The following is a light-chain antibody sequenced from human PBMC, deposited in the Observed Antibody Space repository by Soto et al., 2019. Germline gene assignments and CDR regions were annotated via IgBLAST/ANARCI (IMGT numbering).Light chain of an antibody. CDR3: RSFAGSKNFRG. Sequence: QSALTQPPSASGSPGQSVTISCTGTSSDVGGYNYVSWYQQHPGKAPKLMIYEVSKRPSGVPDRFSGSKSGNTASLTVSGLQAEDEAYYYWRSFAGSKNFRGFGRGTKVTVL. J-gene: IGLJ2*01. CDR1: SSDVGGYNY. CDR2: EVS. V-gene: IGLV2-8*01.